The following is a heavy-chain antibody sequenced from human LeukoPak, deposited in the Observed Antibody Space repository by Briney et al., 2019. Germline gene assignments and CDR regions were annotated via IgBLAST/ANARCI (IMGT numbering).Heavy chain of an antibody. CDR1: GFTVSYND. D-gene: IGHD3-10*01. J-gene: IGHJ6*02. Sequence: WGSLSLSCAASGFTVSYNDMSWVRQAPGKGLEWVSVIYSGGSTNYADSVNGRFTISRDNSKNTLYLQMNSLRAEDTAVYYCARGLTNMVRVVMDVWGQGTPVTISS. V-gene: IGHV3-53*01. CDR3: ARGLTNMVRVVMDV. CDR2: IYSGGST.